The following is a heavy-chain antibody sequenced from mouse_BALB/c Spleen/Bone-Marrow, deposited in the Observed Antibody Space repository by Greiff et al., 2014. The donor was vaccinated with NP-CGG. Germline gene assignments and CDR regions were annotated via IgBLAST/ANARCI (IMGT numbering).Heavy chain of an antibody. Sequence: EVKLVESGGGLVKPGGSLKLSCAASGFTFSSYAMSWVRQTPEKRLEWVATISSGGSYTYYPDSVKGRFTISRDNAKNTLYLQMSSPRSEDTAMYYCARHGITRLLDYWGQGTTLTVSS. J-gene: IGHJ2*01. D-gene: IGHD2-4*01. CDR1: GFTFSSYA. CDR3: ARHGITRLLDY. V-gene: IGHV5-9-3*01. CDR2: ISSGGSYT.